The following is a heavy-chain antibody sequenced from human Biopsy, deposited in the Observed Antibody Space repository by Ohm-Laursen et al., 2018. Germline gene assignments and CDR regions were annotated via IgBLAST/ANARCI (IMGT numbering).Heavy chain of an antibody. D-gene: IGHD3-22*01. CDR1: GGSVSSSNYY. CDR2: VYYTGST. J-gene: IGHJ2*01. CDR3: ARDRGYYSDRTVPGYFDL. V-gene: IGHV4-61*03. Sequence: SETLSLTCTVSGGSVSSSNYYWNWIRQPPGKGLQWIGYVYYTGSTDYNPSLQSRVTISVDTSKNHFSLRLRSVTPADTAIYYCARDRGYYSDRTVPGYFDLWGRGTLVTVSS.